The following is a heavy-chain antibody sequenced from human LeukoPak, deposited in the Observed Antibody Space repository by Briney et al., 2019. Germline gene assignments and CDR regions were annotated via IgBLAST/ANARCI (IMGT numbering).Heavy chain of an antibody. CDR3: AREPTLTTFGY. CDR2: ISYSGST. Sequence: SETLSLTCSVSGGFISSYYWSWIRQPPGKGLEWIGYISYSGSTNYNPSLQSRVTISVNTSKNQFSLKLSSVTAADTAVYYCAREPTLTTFGYWGQGTLVTVSS. CDR1: GGFISSYY. J-gene: IGHJ4*02. D-gene: IGHD4-17*01. V-gene: IGHV4-59*01.